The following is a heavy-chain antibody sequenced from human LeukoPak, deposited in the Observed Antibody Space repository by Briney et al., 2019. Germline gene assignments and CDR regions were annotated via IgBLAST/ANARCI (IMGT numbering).Heavy chain of an antibody. Sequence: ASVKVSCKASGYTFTSYGISWVRQAPGQGLEWMGWISAYNGNTNYAQKLQGRVTMTTDTSTSTAYMELRSLRSDDTAVYYCARDTDLGYCSSTSCERFDPWGQGTLVTVSS. CDR3: ARDTDLGYCSSTSCERFDP. CDR1: GYTFTSYG. D-gene: IGHD2-2*01. V-gene: IGHV1-18*01. J-gene: IGHJ5*02. CDR2: ISAYNGNT.